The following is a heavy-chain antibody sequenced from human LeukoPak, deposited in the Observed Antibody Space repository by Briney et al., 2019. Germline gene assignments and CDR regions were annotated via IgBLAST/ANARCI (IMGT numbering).Heavy chain of an antibody. J-gene: IGHJ4*02. CDR2: IWYDGSNK. Sequence: GGSLRLFCAASGFTFSSYGMHWVRQAPGKGLEWVAVIWYDGSNKYYADSVKGRFAISRDNSKNTLYLQMNSLRAEDTAVYYCARDPRIVGTPLGEAADYWGQGTLVTVSS. CDR3: ARDPRIVGTPLGEAADY. V-gene: IGHV3-33*01. CDR1: GFTFSSYG. D-gene: IGHD1-26*01.